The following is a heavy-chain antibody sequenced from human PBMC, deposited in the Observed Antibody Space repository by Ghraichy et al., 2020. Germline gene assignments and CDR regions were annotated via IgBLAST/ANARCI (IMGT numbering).Heavy chain of an antibody. V-gene: IGHV4-61*01. CDR1: GGSVSSGSYY. D-gene: IGHD3-9*01. Sequence: TLSLICTVSGGSVSSGSYYWSWIRQPPGKGLEWIGYIYYSGNTNYNPSLKSRVTISINTSKNQFSLKLTSVTAADTAVYYCAREDTYYDMLTGYSPYGMDVWGQGTTVTVSS. CDR2: IYYSGNT. J-gene: IGHJ6*02. CDR3: AREDTYYDMLTGYSPYGMDV.